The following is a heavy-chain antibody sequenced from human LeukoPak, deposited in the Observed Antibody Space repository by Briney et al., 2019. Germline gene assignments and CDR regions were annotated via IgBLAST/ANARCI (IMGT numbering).Heavy chain of an antibody. Sequence: GGSLRLSCAASGFTFSSYAMSWVRQAPGKELEWVSAISGSGGSTYYADSVKGRFTIARDNSKNTLYLQMNSLRAEDTAVYYCAKELDSSGYFDYWGQGTLGTVSS. J-gene: IGHJ4*02. CDR3: AKELDSSGYFDY. CDR1: GFTFSSYA. D-gene: IGHD3-22*01. V-gene: IGHV3-23*01. CDR2: ISGSGGST.